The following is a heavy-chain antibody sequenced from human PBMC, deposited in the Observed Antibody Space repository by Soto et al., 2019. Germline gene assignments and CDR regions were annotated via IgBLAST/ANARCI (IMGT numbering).Heavy chain of an antibody. CDR2: FDPEDGET. J-gene: IGHJ5*02. Sequence: GASVKVSCKVSGYTLTELSMHWVRQAPGKGLEWMGGFDPEDGETIYAQKFQGRVTMTEDTSTDTAYMELSSLRSEDTAVYYCATRNTIFGVTTRFDPSGQGTLVTVSS. D-gene: IGHD3-3*01. CDR1: GYTLTELS. CDR3: ATRNTIFGVTTRFDP. V-gene: IGHV1-24*01.